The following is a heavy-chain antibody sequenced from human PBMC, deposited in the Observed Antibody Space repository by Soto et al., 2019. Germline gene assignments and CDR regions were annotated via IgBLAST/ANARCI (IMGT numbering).Heavy chain of an antibody. D-gene: IGHD3-10*01. CDR3: ASMYYYGSGEHNGFDP. Sequence: QVQLVESGGGLVKPGGSLRLSCAASGFTFSDYYMSWIRQAPGRGLEWISYISTSSIYTIYADSVKGRFTISRDNAKNSLYLQMNILRAENTAVYYCASMYYYGSGEHNGFDPWGQGTLVTVSS. CDR2: ISTSSIYT. V-gene: IGHV3-11*05. J-gene: IGHJ5*02. CDR1: GFTFSDYY.